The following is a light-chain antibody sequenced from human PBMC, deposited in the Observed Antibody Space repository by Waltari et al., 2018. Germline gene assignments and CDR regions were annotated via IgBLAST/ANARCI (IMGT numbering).Light chain of an antibody. CDR2: RSS. CDR3: AVWDDSLSNWV. Sequence: QSVLTQAPSASGPPGQRVIISCSGSRSNIGTHYVYWYHHLPGTAPKLLIYRSSQRPSGVADRFPGSKSGTSASLAISGLRSEDEAAYFCAVWDDSLSNWVFGGGTKVTVL. CDR1: RSNIGTHY. J-gene: IGLJ3*02. V-gene: IGLV1-47*01.